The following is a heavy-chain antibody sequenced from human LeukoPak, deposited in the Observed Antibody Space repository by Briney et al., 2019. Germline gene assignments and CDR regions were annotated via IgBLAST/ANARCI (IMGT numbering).Heavy chain of an antibody. CDR3: ARDRCSGGSCYSGYYGMDV. CDR1: GYTFTGYY. V-gene: IGHV1-2*02. CDR2: INPNSGGT. D-gene: IGHD2-15*01. Sequence: GASVKVSCKASGYTFTGYYMHWVRQAPGQGLEWMGWINPNSGGTNYAQKFQGRVTKTRDTSISTAYMELSRLRSDDTAVYYCARDRCSGGSCYSGYYGMDVWGRGTTVTVSS. J-gene: IGHJ6*02.